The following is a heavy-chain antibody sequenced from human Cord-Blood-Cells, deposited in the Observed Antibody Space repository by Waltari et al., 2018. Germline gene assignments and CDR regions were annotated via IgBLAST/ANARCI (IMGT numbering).Heavy chain of an antibody. D-gene: IGHD2-15*01. Sequence: EVQLVQSGAEVKKPGESLKISCKVSGYSFTSYWIGWVRQMPGKGLEWMGIIYPGDSDTRYSPSFQGQVTITADKSISTAYLQWSSLKASDTAMYYCARRPSGYCSGGSCYFDYWGQGTLVTVSS. J-gene: IGHJ4*02. CDR1: GYSFTSYW. V-gene: IGHV5-51*01. CDR3: ARRPSGYCSGGSCYFDY. CDR2: IYPGDSDT.